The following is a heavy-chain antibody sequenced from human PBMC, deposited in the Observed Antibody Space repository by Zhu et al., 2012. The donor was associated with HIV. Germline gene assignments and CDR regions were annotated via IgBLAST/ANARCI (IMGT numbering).Heavy chain of an antibody. V-gene: IGHV4-38-2*01. Sequence: QVQLQESGPGLVKPSETLSLTCAVSGSSIISTYYWSWIRQPPGKGLEWIGSIYHSETTYYNPSLKSRVTISIDTANNQFPLKLSSVTAADTAVYYCARHSWTATDYFDYWGQGTLVTVSS. D-gene: IGHD3-3*02. CDR1: GSSIISTYY. CDR3: ARHSWTATDYFDY. CDR2: IYHSETT. J-gene: IGHJ4*02.